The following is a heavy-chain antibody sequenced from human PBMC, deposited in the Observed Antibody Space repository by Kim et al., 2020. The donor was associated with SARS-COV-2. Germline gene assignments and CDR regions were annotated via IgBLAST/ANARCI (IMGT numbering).Heavy chain of an antibody. CDR1: GFTFSSYA. Sequence: GGSLRLSCAASGFTFSSYAMSWVRQAPGKGLEWVSAISGSGGSTYYADSVKGRFTISRDNSKNTLYLQMNSLRAEDTAVYYCAKSLGYSGYEVRAFDIWGQGTMVTVSS. CDR3: AKSLGYSGYEVRAFDI. J-gene: IGHJ3*02. V-gene: IGHV3-23*01. CDR2: ISGSGGST. D-gene: IGHD5-12*01.